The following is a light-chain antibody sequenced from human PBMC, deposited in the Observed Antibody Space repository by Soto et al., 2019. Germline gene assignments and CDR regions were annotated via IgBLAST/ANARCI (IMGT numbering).Light chain of an antibody. V-gene: IGKV3-20*01. CDR1: QSVASRN. Sequence: IVLTQSPGTLSLSPGDRATLSCRASQSVASRNLAWYQQRPGQAPSLLIYGASTRATGIPDRFSGSWSGTDFTLTISRLEPDDFAVYYCQQYGSSPRTFGQGTKVEI. CDR2: GAS. J-gene: IGKJ1*01. CDR3: QQYGSSPRT.